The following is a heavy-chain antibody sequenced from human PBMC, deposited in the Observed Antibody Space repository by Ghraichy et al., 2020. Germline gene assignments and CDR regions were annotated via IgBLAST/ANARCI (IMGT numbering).Heavy chain of an antibody. Sequence: GGSLRLSCTASGFIFGDGSMSWFRQAPGKGLEWVGFIRSMTYGGAPEYAASVKGRFTISRDDSKSIAYLQMDSLGTEDTAVYFCTKEAARGAFDVWGQGTMVTVSS. D-gene: IGHD3-10*01. CDR1: GFIFGDGS. CDR2: IRSMTYGGAP. J-gene: IGHJ3*01. CDR3: TKEAARGAFDV. V-gene: IGHV3-49*03.